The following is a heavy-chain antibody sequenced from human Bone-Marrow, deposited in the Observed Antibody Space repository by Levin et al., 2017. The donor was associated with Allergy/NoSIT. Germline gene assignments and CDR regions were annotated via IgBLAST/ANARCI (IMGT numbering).Heavy chain of an antibody. CDR1: GFTFSDYA. Sequence: GGSLRLSCEASGFTFSDYAMYWVRQAPDKGLGWSELISYDGKNTFYPDSVKGRFTISRDNSKNTLYLQMSSLRDDDTAVYYCARPSLPSTYYYDSQPFDYWGQGALVTVSS. CDR3: ARPSLPSTYYYDSQPFDY. V-gene: IGHV3-30*04. D-gene: IGHD3-22*01. J-gene: IGHJ4*02. CDR2: ISYDGKNT.